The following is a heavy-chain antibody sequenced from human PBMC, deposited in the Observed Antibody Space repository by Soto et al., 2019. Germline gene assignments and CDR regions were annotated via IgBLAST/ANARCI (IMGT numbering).Heavy chain of an antibody. J-gene: IGHJ5*01. CDR2: ISSSSSYI. CDR3: ARSPLAGGHNWFAS. D-gene: IGHD3-10*01. CDR1: GFTFSSYS. V-gene: IGHV3-21*01. Sequence: GGSRRHSCAASGFTFSSYSMNWVRQAPGKGLEWVSSISSSSSYIYYADSVKGRFTISRDNAKNSLYLQMNSLRAEDTAVYYCARSPLAGGHNWFASWGQGTLVTV.